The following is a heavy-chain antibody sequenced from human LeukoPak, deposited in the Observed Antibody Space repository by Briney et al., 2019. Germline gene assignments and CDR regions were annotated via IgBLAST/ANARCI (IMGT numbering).Heavy chain of an antibody. CDR1: GFTFSIYG. J-gene: IGHJ4*02. Sequence: GGSLRLSCAASGFTFSIYGMNWVRQAPGKGLGWVSYISSGGSTIYYADSVKGRFTISRDNAKNSLDLEMNSLRDEDTAVYYCARRMSSGSNPFDYWGQGTLVTVSS. V-gene: IGHV3-48*02. CDR2: ISSGGSTI. CDR3: ARRMSSGSNPFDY. D-gene: IGHD1-26*01.